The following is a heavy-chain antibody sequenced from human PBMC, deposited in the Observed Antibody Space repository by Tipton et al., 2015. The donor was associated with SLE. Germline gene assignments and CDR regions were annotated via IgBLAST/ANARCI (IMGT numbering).Heavy chain of an antibody. Sequence: GLVKPSETLSLTCTVSGVSISPYYWTWIRLPPGRGLEWIGYISDGGDTNYNPSLKSRVTISVDTAKNQFSLKLRSLTAADTAVYYCARGDMVVVPAAGGGYYYYMDVWGKGTTVTVSS. CDR2: ISDGGDT. CDR3: ARGDMVVVPAAGGGYYYYMDV. CDR1: GVSISPYY. V-gene: IGHV4-59*12. J-gene: IGHJ6*03. D-gene: IGHD2-2*01.